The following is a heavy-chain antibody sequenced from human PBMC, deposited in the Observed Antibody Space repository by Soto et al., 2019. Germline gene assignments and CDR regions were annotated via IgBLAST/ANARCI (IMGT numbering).Heavy chain of an antibody. V-gene: IGHV3-13*01. CDR3: ARGKTTVAPISRVAFDI. D-gene: IGHD4-4*01. J-gene: IGHJ3*02. CDR1: GFTFSTYD. CDR2: IGTAGDT. Sequence: EVQLVESGGGLVQPGGSLRLSCAASGFTFSTYDMHWVRQATGKGLEWVSAIGTAGDTYYPGSVRGRFTISRENARNSLYLQMNSLRAGDTAVYYCARGKTTVAPISRVAFDIWGQGTMVTVSS.